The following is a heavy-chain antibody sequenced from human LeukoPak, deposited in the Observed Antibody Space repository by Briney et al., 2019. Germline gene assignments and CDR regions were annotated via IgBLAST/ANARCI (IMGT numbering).Heavy chain of an antibody. D-gene: IGHD6-19*01. CDR1: GGSISSGGYY. V-gene: IGHV4-30-2*01. CDR2: IYHSGST. J-gene: IGHJ4*02. Sequence: PSETLSLTCTVSGGSISSGGYYWSWIRQPPGKGLEWIGCIYHSGSTYYNPSLKSRVTISVDRSKNQFSLKLSSVTAADTAVYYCARDRDSSGWDYWGQGTLVTVSS. CDR3: ARDRDSSGWDY.